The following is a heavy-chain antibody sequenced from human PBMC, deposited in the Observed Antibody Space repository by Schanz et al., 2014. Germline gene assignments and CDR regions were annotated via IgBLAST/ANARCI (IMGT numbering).Heavy chain of an antibody. D-gene: IGHD6-19*01. Sequence: QVQLVESGGGLVKPGGSLRLSCAASGLTFSDYYMSWIRQAPGKGLEWVSGIGGSGDSTHYADSVKGRMTVSRDTSKNALFLQMNNLRAEDTAVYYCASPPISVAGRLADYWGQGILVAVSS. J-gene: IGHJ4*02. CDR1: GLTFSDYY. V-gene: IGHV3-11*04. CDR3: ASPPISVAGRLADY. CDR2: IGGSGDST.